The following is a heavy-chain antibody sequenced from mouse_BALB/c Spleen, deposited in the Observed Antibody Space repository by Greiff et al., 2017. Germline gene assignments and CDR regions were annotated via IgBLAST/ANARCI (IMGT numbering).Heavy chain of an antibody. CDR3: ARHEDYYGSSYSWFAY. Sequence: DVMLVESGGGLVKPGGSLKLSCAASGFTFSSYAMSWVRQTPEKRLEWVASISSGGSTYYPDSVKGRFTISRDNARNTLYLQMSSLRSEDTAMYYCARHEDYYGSSYSWFAYWGQGTLVTVSA. V-gene: IGHV5-6-5*01. J-gene: IGHJ3*01. CDR2: ISSGGST. D-gene: IGHD1-1*01. CDR1: GFTFSSYA.